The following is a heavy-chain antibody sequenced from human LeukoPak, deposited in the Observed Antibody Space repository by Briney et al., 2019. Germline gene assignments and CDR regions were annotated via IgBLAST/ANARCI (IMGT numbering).Heavy chain of an antibody. Sequence: GESLQISCEGSGYSFTSYWIGWVRQMPGKGLEWMGIIYPGDSDTRYSPSFQGQVTISADKSISTAYLQCSSLKASDTAMSYCARRTASGTWDAFDIWGQGTMVTVSS. V-gene: IGHV5-51*01. D-gene: IGHD5-12*01. CDR3: ARRTASGTWDAFDI. J-gene: IGHJ3*02. CDR1: GYSFTSYW. CDR2: IYPGDSDT.